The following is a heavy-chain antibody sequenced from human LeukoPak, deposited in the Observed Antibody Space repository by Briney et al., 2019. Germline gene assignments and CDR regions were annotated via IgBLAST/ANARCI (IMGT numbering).Heavy chain of an antibody. J-gene: IGHJ4*02. D-gene: IGHD3-22*01. CDR2: IYYSGST. CDR3: ARHWGHYYDSSGYY. Sequence: SETLSLTCTVSGGSISSSSYYWGWIRQPPGKGLEWIGSIYYSGSTYYNPSLKSRVTISVDTSKNQFSLKLSSVTAADTAVYYCARHWGHYYDSSGYYWGQGTLVTVSS. CDR1: GGSISSSSYY. V-gene: IGHV4-39*01.